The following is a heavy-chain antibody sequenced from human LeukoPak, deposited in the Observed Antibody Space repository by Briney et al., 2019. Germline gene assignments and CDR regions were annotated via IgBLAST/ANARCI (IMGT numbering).Heavy chain of an antibody. Sequence: KPSETLSLTCTVSGGSISSYYWSWIRQPPGKGLEWSEYIYYSGSINYNPSLKSRVTISVDTSKNQFSLKLSSVTAADTAVYYCARTTEAHSWRTRYYDYYMDVWGKGTTVTVSS. CDR1: GGSISSYY. D-gene: IGHD6-13*01. V-gene: IGHV4-59*01. J-gene: IGHJ6*03. CDR2: IYYSGSI. CDR3: ARTTEAHSWRTRYYDYYMDV.